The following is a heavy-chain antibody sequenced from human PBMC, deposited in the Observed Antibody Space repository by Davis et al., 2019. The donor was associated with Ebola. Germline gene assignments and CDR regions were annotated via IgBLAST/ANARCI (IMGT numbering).Heavy chain of an antibody. D-gene: IGHD3-3*01. V-gene: IGHV3-21*01. CDR1: GFTFSSYS. J-gene: IGHJ6*02. Sequence: GESLKISCAASGFTFSSYSMNWVRQAPGKGLEWVSSISSSSSYIYYADSVKGRFTISRDNAKNSLYLQMNSLRAEDTAVYYCAREQLYDFWSGYHYGMDVWGQGTTVTVSS. CDR3: AREQLYDFWSGYHYGMDV. CDR2: ISSSSSYI.